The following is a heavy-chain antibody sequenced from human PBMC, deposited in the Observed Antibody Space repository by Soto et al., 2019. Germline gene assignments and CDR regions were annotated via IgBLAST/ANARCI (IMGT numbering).Heavy chain of an antibody. J-gene: IGHJ6*02. CDR3: GRVLCGGSCYYYYYGMDV. CDR2: ISANNGNT. D-gene: IGHD2-15*01. V-gene: IGHV1-18*04. Sequence: ASVKVSCKASGYTFTGYYMHWVRQAPGQGLEWMGWISANNGNTNYAQKFQGRVTMTTDTSTSTAYMELRSLRSDDTAVYYCGRVLCGGSCYYYYYGMDVWGQGTTVTVSS. CDR1: GYTFTGYY.